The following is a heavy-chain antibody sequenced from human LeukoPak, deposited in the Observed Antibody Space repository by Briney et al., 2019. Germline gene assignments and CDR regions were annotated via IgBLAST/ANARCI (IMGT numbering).Heavy chain of an antibody. Sequence: ASVKVSCKASGYTFTSYHMHWVRQAPGQGLEWMGIINPSGGSTSYAQKFQGRVTMTRDTSTSTVYMELSSLRSEDTAVYYCARTWFGELLFDYWGQGTLVTVSS. J-gene: IGHJ4*02. CDR2: INPSGGST. V-gene: IGHV1-46*01. CDR1: GYTFTSYH. D-gene: IGHD3-10*01. CDR3: ARTWFGELLFDY.